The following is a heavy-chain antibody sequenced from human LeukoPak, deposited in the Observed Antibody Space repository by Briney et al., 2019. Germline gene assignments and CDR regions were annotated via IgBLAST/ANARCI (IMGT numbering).Heavy chain of an antibody. Sequence: GGSLRLSCAASGFIFSSYAMHWVRQAPGKGLEWVAVISYDGSNIYYADSVKGRFTISRDNSKNTLYLQMNSLRAEDTAVYYCAKTLYSHTSSWYREFDYWGQGTLVTVSS. D-gene: IGHD6-13*01. V-gene: IGHV3-30-3*02. CDR3: AKTLYSHTSSWYREFDY. J-gene: IGHJ4*02. CDR1: GFIFSSYA. CDR2: ISYDGSNI.